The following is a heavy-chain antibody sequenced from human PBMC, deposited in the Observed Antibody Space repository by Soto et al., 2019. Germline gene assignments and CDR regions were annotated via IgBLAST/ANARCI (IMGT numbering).Heavy chain of an antibody. D-gene: IGHD2-2*01. CDR2: ISSSSSYI. CDR1: GFTFSSYS. V-gene: IGHV3-21*01. Sequence: GGSLRLSCAASGFTFSSYSMNWVRQAPGKGLEWVSSISSSSSYIYYADSVKGRFTSSRDNAKNSLKLQMNSLRAEDTAVYYCARVKDIVVVPAAVTMDVWGKGTTVTVSS. CDR3: ARVKDIVVVPAAVTMDV. J-gene: IGHJ6*04.